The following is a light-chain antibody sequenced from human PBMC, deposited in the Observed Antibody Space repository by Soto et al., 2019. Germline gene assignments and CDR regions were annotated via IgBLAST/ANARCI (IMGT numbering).Light chain of an antibody. Sequence: QSALTQPASVSGSPGPSITISCTGTSSDVGGYNYVSWYQQHPGKAPKLMIYDVSDRPSGVSDRFSGSQSGNTASLTISGLQAEDEADYYCSSSTSSSTYVFGTGTKVTVL. CDR3: SSSTSSSTYV. CDR2: DVS. V-gene: IGLV2-14*03. J-gene: IGLJ1*01. CDR1: SSDVGGYNY.